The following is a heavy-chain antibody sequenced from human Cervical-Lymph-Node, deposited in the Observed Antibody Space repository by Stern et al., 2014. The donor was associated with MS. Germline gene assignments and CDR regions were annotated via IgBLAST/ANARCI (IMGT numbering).Heavy chain of an antibody. CDR2: IIAIFGAP. V-gene: IGHV1-69*06. Sequence: QLVQSGPEVKQPGSSVKVSCKASGGTFSSHAISWVRQAPGQGLEWVGGIIAIFGAPRYSQKFQGRVTITADKSTNTAYMELTSLRSDDTAVFYCARGKQWLYTTIPPFDYWGQGTLVIVSS. CDR1: GGTFSSHA. CDR3: ARGKQWLYTTIPPFDY. J-gene: IGHJ4*02. D-gene: IGHD6-19*01.